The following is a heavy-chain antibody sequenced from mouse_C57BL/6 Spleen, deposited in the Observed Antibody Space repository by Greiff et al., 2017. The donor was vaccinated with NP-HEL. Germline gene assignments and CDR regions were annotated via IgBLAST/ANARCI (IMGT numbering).Heavy chain of an antibody. J-gene: IGHJ4*01. CDR3: ASSTGVGEDAMGY. CDR2: IDPNSGGT. CDR1: GYTFTSYW. Sequence: VQLQQSGAELVKPGASVKLSCKASGYTFTSYWMHWVKQRPGRGLEWIGRIDPNSGGTKYNEKFKSKATLTVDKPSSTAYMQRSSLTSEDSAVYYCASSTGVGEDAMGYWGQGTSVTVSS. V-gene: IGHV1-72*01. D-gene: IGHD1-1*01.